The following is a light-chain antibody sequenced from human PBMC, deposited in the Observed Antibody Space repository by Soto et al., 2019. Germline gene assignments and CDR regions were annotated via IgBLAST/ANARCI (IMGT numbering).Light chain of an antibody. CDR2: GAS. CDR1: QTVSRS. Sequence: EVVLTQSPATLSVSPGERATLSCRASQTVSRSLAWYQQKPGQAPRLLIYGASTRATGIPGRWSGSGAWTDFTLTIIRLEPEDYAVYYCQQYSNSLPWTFGRGTKVDIK. CDR3: QQYSNSLPWT. J-gene: IGKJ1*01. V-gene: IGKV3-15*01.